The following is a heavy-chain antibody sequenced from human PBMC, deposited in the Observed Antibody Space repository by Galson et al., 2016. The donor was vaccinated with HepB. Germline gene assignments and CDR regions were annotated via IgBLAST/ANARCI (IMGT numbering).Heavy chain of an antibody. CDR3: SRGGLRPWLLLGAFDI. V-gene: IGHV3-7*03. CDR2: MKQDGIET. Sequence: SLRLSCAASGFTLSNYWITWVRQAPGKGLEWVANMKQDGIETHYVDSVKGRFTISRDTAKNSLFLQMNSLRVEDTAVYYCSRGGLRPWLLLGAFDIWGRGTLVTVSS. D-gene: IGHD3-22*01. J-gene: IGHJ3*02. CDR1: GFTLSNYW.